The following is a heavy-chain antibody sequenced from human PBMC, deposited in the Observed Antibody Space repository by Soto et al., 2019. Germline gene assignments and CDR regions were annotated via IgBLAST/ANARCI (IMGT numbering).Heavy chain of an antibody. CDR1: GFSLSTSGVG. CDR3: ALLLWFGELFMGGYGMDV. D-gene: IGHD3-10*01. J-gene: IGHJ6*02. V-gene: IGHV2-5*02. Sequence: QITLKESGPTLVKPTQTLTLTCTFSGFSLSTSGVGVGWIRQPPGKALEWLALIYWDDDKRYSPSLKSRLTLTKDTSKHQVVLTMTNMDPVDTATYYCALLLWFGELFMGGYGMDVWGQGTTVTVSS. CDR2: IYWDDDK.